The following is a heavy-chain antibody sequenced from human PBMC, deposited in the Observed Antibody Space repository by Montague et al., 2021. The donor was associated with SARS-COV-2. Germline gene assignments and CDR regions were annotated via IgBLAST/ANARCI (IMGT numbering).Heavy chain of an antibody. D-gene: IGHD3-22*01. CDR1: GGSISNYY. CDR3: ARGGGYHNYGLDV. J-gene: IGHJ6*02. CDR2: IYYSGST. Sequence: SETRSLTCTVSGGSISNYYWSWIRQPPGKGLEWIGYIYYSGSTDYSPSLKSRVTISLDTSKNQFSLKVISVTAADTAVYYCARGGGYHNYGLDVWGPGTTVTVSS. V-gene: IGHV4-59*01.